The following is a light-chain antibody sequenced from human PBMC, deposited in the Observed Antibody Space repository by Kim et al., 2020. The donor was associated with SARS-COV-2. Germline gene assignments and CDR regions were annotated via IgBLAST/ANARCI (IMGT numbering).Light chain of an antibody. V-gene: IGLV2-11*03. Sequence: VTLSGPGTSSNVGRYDFVSWYQQHPGKAPKLILYDVSERPSGVPDRFSGSKSGYTASLTISGLQAEDEADYWCGSYADKLRYVFGSGTKVTVL. CDR1: SSNVGRYDF. CDR2: DVS. J-gene: IGLJ1*01. CDR3: GSYADKLRYV.